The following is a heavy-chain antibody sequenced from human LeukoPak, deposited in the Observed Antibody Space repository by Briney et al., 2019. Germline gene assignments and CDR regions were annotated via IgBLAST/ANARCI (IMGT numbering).Heavy chain of an antibody. J-gene: IGHJ6*02. Sequence: KTGGSLRLSCAASGFTFSSYAMSWVRQAPGKGLEWVSSISSSSSYIYYADSVKGRFTISRDNAKNSLYLQMNSLRAEDTAVYYCARDLQLWDSSVYYQTEFYGMDVWGQGTTVTVSS. CDR2: ISSSSSYI. CDR1: GFTFSSYA. CDR3: ARDLQLWDSSVYYQTEFYGMDV. V-gene: IGHV3-21*01. D-gene: IGHD3-22*01.